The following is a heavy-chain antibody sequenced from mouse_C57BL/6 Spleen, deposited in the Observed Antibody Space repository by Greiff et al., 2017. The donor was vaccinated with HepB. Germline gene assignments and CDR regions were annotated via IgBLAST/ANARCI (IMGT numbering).Heavy chain of an antibody. CDR3: TRFDDGYPYYAMDY. J-gene: IGHJ4*01. D-gene: IGHD2-3*01. CDR2: IDPETGGT. V-gene: IGHV1-15*01. Sequence: VQLQQSGAELVRPGASVTLSCKASGYTFTDYEMHWVKQTPVHGLEWIGAIDPETGGTAYNQKFKGKAILTADKSSSTAYMELRSLTSEDSAVYYCTRFDDGYPYYAMDYWGQGTSVTVSS. CDR1: GYTFTDYE.